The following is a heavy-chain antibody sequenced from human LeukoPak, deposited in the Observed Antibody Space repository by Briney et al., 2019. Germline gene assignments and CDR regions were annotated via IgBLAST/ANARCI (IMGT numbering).Heavy chain of an antibody. CDR2: IKSYTFGGTT. J-gene: IGHJ4*02. CDR3: TRTESGTYKGGFDY. V-gene: IGHV3-49*04. CDR1: GFTFGDYV. Sequence: GSLRLSCTGSGFTFGDYVMSWVRQAPGKGLEWVAFIKSYTFGGTTEYAASVKGRFTISRDDSKSIAYLQMNSLKTEDTALYYCTRTESGTYKGGFDYWGQGTLVTVSS. D-gene: IGHD1-26*01.